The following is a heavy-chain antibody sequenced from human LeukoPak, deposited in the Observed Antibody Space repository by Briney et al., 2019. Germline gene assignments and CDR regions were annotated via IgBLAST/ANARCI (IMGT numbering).Heavy chain of an antibody. Sequence: TSVKVSCKASGYTFTSYDINWVRQATGQGLEWMGWMNPNSGNTGYAQKFQGRVTMTRNTSISTAYMELSSLRSEDTAVYYCARGGDEYDFWSGYYTYYYYGMDVWGQGTTVIVSS. CDR3: ARGGDEYDFWSGYYTYYYYGMDV. CDR2: MNPNSGNT. CDR1: GYTFTSYD. V-gene: IGHV1-8*01. J-gene: IGHJ6*02. D-gene: IGHD3-3*01.